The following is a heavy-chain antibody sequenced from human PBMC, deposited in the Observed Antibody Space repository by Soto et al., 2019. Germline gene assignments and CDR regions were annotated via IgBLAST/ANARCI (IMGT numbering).Heavy chain of an antibody. CDR1: GGSISSGCYY. V-gene: IGHV4-31*11. J-gene: IGHJ5*02. D-gene: IGHD2-15*01. CDR3: ARHGQYCSGGSCYSGFYNWFDP. CDR2: IYYSGST. Sequence: SETLSLTCAVSGGSISSGCYYWSWIRQHPGKGLEWIGYIYYSGSTYYNPSLKSRVTISVDTSKNQFSLKLSSVTAADTAVYYCARHGQYCSGGSCYSGFYNWFDPWGQGTLVTVSS.